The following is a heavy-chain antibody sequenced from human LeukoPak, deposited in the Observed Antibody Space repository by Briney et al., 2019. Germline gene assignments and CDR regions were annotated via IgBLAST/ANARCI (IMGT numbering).Heavy chain of an antibody. CDR3: ARAVDVADY. CDR2: IKEDESAK. V-gene: IGHV3-7*01. D-gene: IGHD3-16*01. CDR1: GFIFTDHW. Sequence: GGSLRLSCVASGFIFTDHWMSWVRQAPGKGLEWAANIKEDESAKFYADSVRGRFTISRDNAKNSLYLQMNNLRVEDTAVYYCARAVDVADYWGRGTLVTVSS. J-gene: IGHJ4*02.